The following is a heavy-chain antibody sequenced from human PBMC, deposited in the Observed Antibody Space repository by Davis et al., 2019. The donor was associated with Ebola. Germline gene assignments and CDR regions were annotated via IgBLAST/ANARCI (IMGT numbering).Heavy chain of an antibody. CDR2: ISGSGGST. V-gene: IGHV3-23*01. CDR3: AKLNTVTTWPVVGY. J-gene: IGHJ4*02. D-gene: IGHD4-11*01. Sequence: PGGSLRLSCAASGFTFSSYAMSWVRQAPGKGLEWVSAISGSGGSTYYADSVKGRFTISRDNSKNTLYLQMNSLRAGDTAVYYCAKLNTVTTWPVVGYWGQGTLVTVSS. CDR1: GFTFSSYA.